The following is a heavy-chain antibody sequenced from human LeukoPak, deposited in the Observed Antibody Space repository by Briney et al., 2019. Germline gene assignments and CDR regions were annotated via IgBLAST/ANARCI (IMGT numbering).Heavy chain of an antibody. V-gene: IGHV4-30-4*01. CDR1: GGSLSSDNYQ. CDR3: ARYGSGSTWFDP. Sequence: SQTLSLTCTVSGGSLSSDNYQWSWIRQPPGKGLEWIGYTNYSGSTYYNPSLKSRVTISVDTSKNHFSLRLSSVTAADTAVYYWARYGSGSTWFDPWGQGTPVTVSS. CDR2: TNYSGST. J-gene: IGHJ5*02. D-gene: IGHD3-10*01.